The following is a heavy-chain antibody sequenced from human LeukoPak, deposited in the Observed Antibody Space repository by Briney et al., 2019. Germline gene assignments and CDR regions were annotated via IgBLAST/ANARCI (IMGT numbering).Heavy chain of an antibody. CDR3: ARDPTMIVDDDY. J-gene: IGHJ4*02. CDR1: EFTFSNYY. V-gene: IGHV3-74*01. D-gene: IGHD3-22*01. CDR2: INSDGSIT. Sequence: GGSLRLSCAASEFTFSNYYMHWVRLAPGKGLVWVSRINSDGSITNYADSVKGRFTISRDNAKNTLYLQMNSLRAEDTAVYYCARDPTMIVDDDYWGQGTLVTVSS.